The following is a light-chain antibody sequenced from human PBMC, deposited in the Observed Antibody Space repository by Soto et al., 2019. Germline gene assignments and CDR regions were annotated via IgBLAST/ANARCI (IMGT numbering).Light chain of an antibody. CDR1: QSVSSSY. CDR2: GAS. Sequence: EIVLTQSPGTLSLSPGERATLSCRASQSVSSSYLAWYQQKPGQAPRQLIYGASSRAIGIPDRFSGSGSGTDFTLTITILEPEDFAVYYCQHYRTSFGGGTRVEIK. CDR3: QHYRTS. J-gene: IGKJ4*01. V-gene: IGKV3-20*01.